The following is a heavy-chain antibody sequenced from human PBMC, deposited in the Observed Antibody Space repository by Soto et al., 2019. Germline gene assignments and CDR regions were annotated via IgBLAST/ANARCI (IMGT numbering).Heavy chain of an antibody. CDR2: INPATGAA. CDR1: GYPVTAYY. Sequence: QLHLVQSGAVVKKPGASVTVSCSASGYPVTAYYMHWVRQAPGRGLEWMGGINPATGAAKYTPTFPGRVTMTRDTSTGTVFMELSGLTSEDTAVFSCARGGGVGVAGSAAFDMWGQGTLVTVSS. J-gene: IGHJ3*02. D-gene: IGHD3-3*01. CDR3: ARGGGVGVAGSAAFDM. V-gene: IGHV1-2*02.